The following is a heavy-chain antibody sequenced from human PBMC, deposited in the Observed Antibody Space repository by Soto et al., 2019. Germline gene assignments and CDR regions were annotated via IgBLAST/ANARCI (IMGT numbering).Heavy chain of an antibody. Sequence: SLTCTVSGGSVSSGSYYWSWIRQPPGKGLEWIGYIYYSGSTNYNPSLKSRVTISVDTSKNQFSLKLSSVTAADTAVYYCAAKVGATGRLDYWGQGTLVTVSS. CDR2: IYYSGST. CDR3: AAKVGATGRLDY. D-gene: IGHD1-26*01. CDR1: GGSVSSGSYY. V-gene: IGHV4-61*01. J-gene: IGHJ4*02.